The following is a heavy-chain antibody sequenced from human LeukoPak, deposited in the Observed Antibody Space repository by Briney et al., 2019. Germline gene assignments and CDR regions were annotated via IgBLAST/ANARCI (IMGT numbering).Heavy chain of an antibody. V-gene: IGHV3-21*01. CDR3: ARDHHRRLYDSQARDTFDF. Sequence: GGSLRLSCAASGFTLSSHTMNWVRQAPGRGLEWVSAISTNDIQYADSVKGRFTISRDNFKNTLYLQMNSLRAEDTAVYYCARDHHRRLYDSQARDTFDFWGQGTMVTVSS. CDR1: GFTLSSHT. J-gene: IGHJ3*01. D-gene: IGHD3-22*01. CDR2: ISTNDI.